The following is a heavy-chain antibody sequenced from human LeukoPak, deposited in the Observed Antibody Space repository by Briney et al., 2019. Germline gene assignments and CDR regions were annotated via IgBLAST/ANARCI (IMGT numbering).Heavy chain of an antibody. CDR1: GFTFDDYA. D-gene: IGHD1-26*01. CDR3: AKGVGGSYYLAFDI. CDR2: ISWNSGNI. Sequence: PGGSLRLSCAASGFTFDDYAMHWVRQAPGKGLEWVSGISWNSGNIGYADSVKGRFTISRDNAKNSLYLQMNSLRAEDTALYYCAKGVGGSYYLAFDIWGQGTMVTVSS. J-gene: IGHJ3*02. V-gene: IGHV3-9*01.